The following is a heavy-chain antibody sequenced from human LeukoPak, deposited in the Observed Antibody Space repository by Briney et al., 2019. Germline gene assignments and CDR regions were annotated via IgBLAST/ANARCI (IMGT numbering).Heavy chain of an antibody. CDR2: ISAYNGNT. V-gene: IGHV1-18*01. D-gene: IGHD6-6*01. CDR3: ARRYTTSSKRDAFDI. CDR1: GYTFSSYD. Sequence: ASVKVSCKASGYTFSSYDINWVRQAPGQGLEWMGWISAYNGNTNYAKKLQGRVTMTTDTSTSTAYMELRSLRSDDTAVYYCARRYTTSSKRDAFDIWGQGTMVTVSS. J-gene: IGHJ3*02.